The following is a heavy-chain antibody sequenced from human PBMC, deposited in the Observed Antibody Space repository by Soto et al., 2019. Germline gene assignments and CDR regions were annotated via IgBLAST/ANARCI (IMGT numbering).Heavy chain of an antibody. Sequence: ASVTGSCTGSGYSISAYYIHWVRQDPGQGLEWMGWIDPKNGGTVSAQKFQGRLTMTRDTSISTVYMDLSGLTSDDTALYYCGRDDYGIFPYWGQGSLVTV. J-gene: IGHJ4*02. CDR1: GYSISAYY. CDR3: GRDDYGIFPY. V-gene: IGHV1-2*02. D-gene: IGHD3-10*01. CDR2: IDPKNGGT.